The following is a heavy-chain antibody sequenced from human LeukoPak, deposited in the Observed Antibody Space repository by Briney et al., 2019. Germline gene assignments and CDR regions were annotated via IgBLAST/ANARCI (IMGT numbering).Heavy chain of an antibody. Sequence: GGSLRLSCAASGFTFSSYAMSWVRQAPGKGLEWVSAISGSGGSTYYADSVKVRFTISRDNSKNTLYLQMNSLRAEDTAVYYCAKDPGLLWFWESQYFDYWGQGTLVTVSS. CDR1: GFTFSSYA. CDR3: AKDPGLLWFWESQYFDY. CDR2: ISGSGGST. V-gene: IGHV3-23*01. D-gene: IGHD3-10*01. J-gene: IGHJ4*02.